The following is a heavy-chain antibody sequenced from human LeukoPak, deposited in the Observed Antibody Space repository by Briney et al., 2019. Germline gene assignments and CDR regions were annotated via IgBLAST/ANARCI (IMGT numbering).Heavy chain of an antibody. V-gene: IGHV4-34*01. D-gene: IGHD6-13*01. Sequence: SGTLSLTCAVYGGSFSGYFWTWIRQAPGKGLEWIGEINHSGTTNYNPSLKSRVTISVDKSKNQFSLELSSVTAADTAVYYCARKIEEQQLVNFDYWGKGTLVTVSS. CDR3: ARKIEEQQLVNFDY. J-gene: IGHJ4*02. CDR1: GGSFSGYF. CDR2: INHSGTT.